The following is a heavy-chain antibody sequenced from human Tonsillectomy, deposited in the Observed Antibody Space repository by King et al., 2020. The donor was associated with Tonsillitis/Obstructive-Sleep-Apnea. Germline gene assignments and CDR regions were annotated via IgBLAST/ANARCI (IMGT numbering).Heavy chain of an antibody. CDR1: GFTFSSYA. Sequence: HVQLVESGGGVVQPGRSLRLSCAASGFTFSSYAMHWVRQAPGKGLEWVAVISYDGSNKYYADSVKGRFTISRDNSMNTLYLQMNSLRAEDTAVYYCAGGPPDPSADHGSGNDWGMDVWGQGTTVTVSS. J-gene: IGHJ6*02. D-gene: IGHD3-10*01. V-gene: IGHV3-30*04. CDR3: AGGPPDPSADHGSGNDWGMDV. CDR2: ISYDGSNK.